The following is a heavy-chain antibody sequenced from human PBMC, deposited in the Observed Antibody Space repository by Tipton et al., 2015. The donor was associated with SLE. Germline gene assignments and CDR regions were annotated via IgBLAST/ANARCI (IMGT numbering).Heavy chain of an antibody. CDR2: IYHSGST. CDR1: GYSISSGYY. CDR3: ARDLDYYDSSGYPL. Sequence: TLSLTCAVSGYSISSGYYWGWIRQPPGKGLEWIGSIYHSGSTYYNPSLKSRVTISVDTSKNQFSLKLSSVTAADTAVYYCARDLDYYDSSGYPLWGQGTLVTVSS. D-gene: IGHD3-22*01. J-gene: IGHJ4*02. V-gene: IGHV4-38-2*02.